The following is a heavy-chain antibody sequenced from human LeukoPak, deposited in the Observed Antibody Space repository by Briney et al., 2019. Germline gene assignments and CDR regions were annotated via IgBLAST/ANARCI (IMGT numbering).Heavy chain of an antibody. J-gene: IGHJ4*02. CDR2: IVVGSGNT. Sequence: SVKVSCKASGFTFTSSAVQWVRQARGQRLEWIGWIVVGSGNTNYAQKFQERVTITRDMSTSTAYMELSSLRSEDTAAYYCAASSLYSSSTSDYWGQGTLVTVSS. CDR3: AASSLYSSSTSDY. D-gene: IGHD6-6*01. CDR1: GFTFTSSA. V-gene: IGHV1-58*01.